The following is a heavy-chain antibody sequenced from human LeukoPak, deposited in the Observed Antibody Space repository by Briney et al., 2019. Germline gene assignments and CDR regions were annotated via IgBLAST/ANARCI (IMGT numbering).Heavy chain of an antibody. CDR2: IYYSGST. Sequence: PSETLSLTCTVSGGSISSYYWSWIRQPPGKGLEWIGYIYYSGSTNYNPSLKSRVTISVDTSKNQFSLKLSSVTAVDTAVYYCARTRGGYNYRGLYYYGMDVWGQGTTVTVSS. CDR3: ARTRGGYNYRGLYYYGMDV. CDR1: GGSISSYY. D-gene: IGHD5-24*01. V-gene: IGHV4-59*08. J-gene: IGHJ6*02.